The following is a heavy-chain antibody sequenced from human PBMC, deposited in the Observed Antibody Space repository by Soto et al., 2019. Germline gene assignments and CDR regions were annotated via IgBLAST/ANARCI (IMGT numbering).Heavy chain of an antibody. J-gene: IGHJ4*02. CDR3: ARDRGYSYGYSYFDY. CDR2: ISYDGSNK. Sequence: QAGGSLRLSCAASGFTFSSYAMHWVRQAPGKGLEWVAVISYDGSNKYYADSVKGRFTISRDNSKNTLYLQMNSLRAEDTAVYYCARDRGYSYGYSYFDYWDQGTLVTVSS. D-gene: IGHD5-18*01. CDR1: GFTFSSYA. V-gene: IGHV3-30-3*01.